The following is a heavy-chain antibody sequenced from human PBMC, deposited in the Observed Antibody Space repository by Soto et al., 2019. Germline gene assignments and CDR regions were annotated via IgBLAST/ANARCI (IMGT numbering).Heavy chain of an antibody. V-gene: IGHV3-23*01. CDR3: AKDRRAGGNYGFYSDF. CDR2: SSATGAGT. CDR1: GFTFSSYG. J-gene: IGHJ4*02. Sequence: EVQLLESGGGLVQPGGSLRLSCAASGFTFSSYGMTWVRQAPGKGLEWVSFSSATGAGTYYADSVKGRFTISRDNSKNTRYLQMTSLRADDTAVYYCAKDRRAGGNYGFYSDFGGQGALVIVSS. D-gene: IGHD1-7*01.